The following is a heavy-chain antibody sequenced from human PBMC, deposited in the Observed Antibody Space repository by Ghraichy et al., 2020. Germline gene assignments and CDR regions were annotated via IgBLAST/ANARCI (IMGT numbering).Heavy chain of an antibody. CDR3: ARVRQQLYGMDV. J-gene: IGHJ6*02. D-gene: IGHD6-13*01. CDR2: ISSSSSYI. CDR1: GFTFSSYS. Sequence: GGSLRLSCAASGFTFSSYSMNWVRQAPGKGLEWVSSISSSSSYIYYADSVKGRFTISRDNAKNSLYLQMNSLRAEDTAVYYCARVRQQLYGMDVWGQGTTVTVSS. V-gene: IGHV3-21*01.